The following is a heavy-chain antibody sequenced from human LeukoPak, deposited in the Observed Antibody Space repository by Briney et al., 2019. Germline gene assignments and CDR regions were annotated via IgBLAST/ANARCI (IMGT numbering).Heavy chain of an antibody. V-gene: IGHV4-59*01. CDR1: GGSISSYY. CDR3: ARGGSSSWYDY. CDR2: IYYSGST. D-gene: IGHD6-13*01. J-gene: IGHJ4*02. Sequence: SETLSLICTVSGGSISSYYWSWIRQPPGKGLEWIGYIYYSGSTNYNPSLKSRVTISVDTSKNQFSLKLSSVTAADTAVYYCARGGSSSWYDYWGQGTLVTVSS.